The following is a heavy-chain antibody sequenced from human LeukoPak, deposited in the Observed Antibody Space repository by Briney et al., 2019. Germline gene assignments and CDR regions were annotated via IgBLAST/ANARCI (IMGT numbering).Heavy chain of an antibody. CDR3: AKGPVSKPYSSSSEYFQH. Sequence: PGGSLRLSCAASAFTFSTYAMSWVRQAPGKGLEWVAVIWYDGSNKYYADSVKGRFTISRDNSKNTLYLQMNSLRAEDTAVYYCAKGPVSKPYSSSSEYFQHWGQGTLVTVSS. D-gene: IGHD6-6*01. J-gene: IGHJ1*01. CDR1: AFTFSTYA. CDR2: IWYDGSNK. V-gene: IGHV3-30*02.